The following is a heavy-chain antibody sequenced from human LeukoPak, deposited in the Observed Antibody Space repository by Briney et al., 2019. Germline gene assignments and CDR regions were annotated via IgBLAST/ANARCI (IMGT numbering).Heavy chain of an antibody. CDR2: ISDSGGST. J-gene: IGHJ4*02. Sequence: PGGSLRLSCAASGFTFSSYAMSWVRQAPGKGLEWVSVISDSGGSTYYADSVKGRFTISRDNSKNTLYLQMNSLRAEDTAVYFCTKAPGNIATRAVDYWGQGTLVTVSS. V-gene: IGHV3-23*01. CDR1: GFTFSSYA. D-gene: IGHD6-6*01. CDR3: TKAPGNIATRAVDY.